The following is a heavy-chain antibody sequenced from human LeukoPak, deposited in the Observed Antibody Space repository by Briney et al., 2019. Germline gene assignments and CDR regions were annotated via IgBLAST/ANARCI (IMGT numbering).Heavy chain of an antibody. V-gene: IGHV4-39*07. CDR2: IYYSGST. Sequence: PSETLSLTCTVSGGSISSYYWSWIRQPPGKGLERIGSIYYSGSTYYNPSLKSRVTISVDTSKNQFSPKLSSVTAADTAVYYCARASTYVVDWFDPWGQGTLVTVSS. CDR1: GGSISSYY. J-gene: IGHJ5*02. CDR3: ARASTYVVDWFDP. D-gene: IGHD2-21*01.